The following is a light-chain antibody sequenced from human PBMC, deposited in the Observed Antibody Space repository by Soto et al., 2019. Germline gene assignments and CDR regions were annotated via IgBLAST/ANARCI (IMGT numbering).Light chain of an antibody. Sequence: SVLTQPPPASGSPGQSITISCTGTSSDVGGFNYVSWHQQHPGKAPKVIIYEVTKRPSGVPDRFSGSKSAHTASLTVSGLQAEDEADYYCSSYAGSNNPLFDFGTGTKVTGL. CDR1: SSDVGGFNY. CDR3: SSYAGSNNPLFD. V-gene: IGLV2-8*01. J-gene: IGLJ1*01. CDR2: EVT.